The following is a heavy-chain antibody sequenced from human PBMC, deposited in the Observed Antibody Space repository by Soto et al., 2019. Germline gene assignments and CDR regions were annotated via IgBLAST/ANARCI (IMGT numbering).Heavy chain of an antibody. CDR3: ARDTSIAVVYWYFDL. CDR1: GFTFSSYG. D-gene: IGHD6-19*01. Sequence: QVPLVESGGGVVQPGRSLRLSCAASGFTFSSYGMHWVRQAPGKGLEWVAVIWYDGSNKYYADSVKGRFTISRDNSKHTLYLQMNSLRAEDTAVYYCARDTSIAVVYWYFDLWGRGTLVTVSS. J-gene: IGHJ2*01. V-gene: IGHV3-33*01. CDR2: IWYDGSNK.